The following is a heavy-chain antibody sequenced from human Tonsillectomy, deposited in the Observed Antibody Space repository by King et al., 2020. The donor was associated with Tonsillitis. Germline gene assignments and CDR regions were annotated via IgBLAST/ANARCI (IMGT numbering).Heavy chain of an antibody. Sequence: VQLVESGGGVVQPGRSLRLSCAASGFTFSIYPMHWVRQAPGKGLEWVAFISYDGSNKYFADSVKGRFTISRDNSKNTVFLQMNSLRAEDTAVYYCARDTFGYCSGSSCAAFDFWGQGTLVTVSS. CDR1: GFTFSIYP. V-gene: IGHV3-30-3*01. CDR3: ARDTFGYCSGSSCAAFDF. CDR2: ISYDGSNK. D-gene: IGHD2-15*01. J-gene: IGHJ4*02.